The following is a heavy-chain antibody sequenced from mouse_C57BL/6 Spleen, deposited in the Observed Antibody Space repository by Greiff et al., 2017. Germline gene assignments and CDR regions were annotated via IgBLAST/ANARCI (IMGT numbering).Heavy chain of an antibody. CDR1: GFTFSSYG. CDR3: ARHPLPYYVSSYEAMDY. J-gene: IGHJ4*01. Sequence: EVQRVESGGDLVKPGGSLKLSCAASGFTFSSYGMSWVRQTPDKRLEWVATISSGGSYTYYPDSVKGRFTISRDNAKNTLYLQMSSLKSEDTAMYYCARHPLPYYVSSYEAMDYWGQGTSVTVSS. V-gene: IGHV5-6*01. CDR2: ISSGGSYT. D-gene: IGHD1-1*01.